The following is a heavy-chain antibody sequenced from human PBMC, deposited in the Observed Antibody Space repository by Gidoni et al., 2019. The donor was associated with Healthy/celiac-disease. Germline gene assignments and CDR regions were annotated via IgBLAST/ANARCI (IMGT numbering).Heavy chain of an antibody. CDR2: IYYSGST. J-gene: IGHJ3*02. CDR3: AREGYYYDSSDAFDI. V-gene: IGHV4-59*01. CDR1: GGSISSYY. Sequence: QVQLQESGPGLVKPSETLSLTCTVSGGSISSYYWSWIRQPPGKGLEWIGYIYYSGSTNYNPSLKSRVTISVDTSKNQFSLKLSSVTAADTAVYYCAREGYYYDSSDAFDIWGQGTMVTVSS. D-gene: IGHD3-22*01.